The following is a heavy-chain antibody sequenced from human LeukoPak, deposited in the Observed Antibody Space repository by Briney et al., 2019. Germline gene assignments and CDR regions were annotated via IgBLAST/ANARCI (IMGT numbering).Heavy chain of an antibody. D-gene: IGHD2-21*01. Sequence: PSETLSLTCTVSGGSISSSSYYWGWIRQPPGKGLEWIGSIYYSGSTYYNPSLKSRVTISVDTSKNQFSLKLSSVTAADTAVYYCARSSLLQSPTYGMDVWGQGTTVTVSS. J-gene: IGHJ6*02. CDR3: ARSSLLQSPTYGMDV. V-gene: IGHV4-39*07. CDR2: IYYSGST. CDR1: GGSISSSSYY.